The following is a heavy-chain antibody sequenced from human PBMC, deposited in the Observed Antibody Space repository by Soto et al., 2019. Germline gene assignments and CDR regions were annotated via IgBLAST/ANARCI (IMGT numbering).Heavy chain of an antibody. V-gene: IGHV1-69*06. J-gene: IGHJ3*02. CDR1: GGTFSSYA. CDR2: IIPIFGTA. D-gene: IGHD2-21*02. CDR3: ERGVGATDISRAFDI. Sequence: QVQLVQSGAEVKKPGSSVKVSCKASGGTFSSYAISWVRQAPGQGLEWMGGIIPIFGTANYAQKFQGRVTITADKSTGTAYMELSSLRSDDPSVYYCERGVGATDISRAFDIWGQGKMVTVSS.